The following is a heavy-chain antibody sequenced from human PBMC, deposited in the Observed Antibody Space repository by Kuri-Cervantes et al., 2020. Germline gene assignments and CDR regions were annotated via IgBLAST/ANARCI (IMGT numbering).Heavy chain of an antibody. D-gene: IGHD6-19*01. CDR1: GGSVSSGSCY. Sequence: SETLSLTCTVSGGSVSSGSCYWSWIRQPPGKGLEWIGYIYYSGSTNYNPSLKSRVTISVDTSKNQFSLKLSSVTAADTAVYYCARDGQGWYFDYWGQGTLVTVSS. CDR2: IYYSGST. V-gene: IGHV4-61*01. J-gene: IGHJ4*02. CDR3: ARDGQGWYFDY.